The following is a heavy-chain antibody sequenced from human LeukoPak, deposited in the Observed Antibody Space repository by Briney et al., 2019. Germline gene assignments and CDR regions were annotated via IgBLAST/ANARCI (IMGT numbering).Heavy chain of an antibody. J-gene: IGHJ3*01. V-gene: IGHV4-4*07. D-gene: IGHD2-15*01. Sequence: SETLSLTCTVSGGSISGYYWNWIRQSAGKGLEWIGRIYANGGTNYNPSLRSRVSMSVDTSKNQFSLNLSSVTAADTAVYYCARDHGGHSGGSSDDAFDVWGQGTLVTVSS. CDR2: IYANGGT. CDR1: GGSISGYY. CDR3: ARDHGGHSGGSSDDAFDV.